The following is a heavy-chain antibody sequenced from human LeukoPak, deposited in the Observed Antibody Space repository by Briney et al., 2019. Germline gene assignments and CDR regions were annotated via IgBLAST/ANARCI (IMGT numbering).Heavy chain of an antibody. CDR1: GGSISSYY. Sequence: PSQTLSLTCTVSGGSISSYYWSWIRQPPGKGLEWIGYIYYSGSTNYNPSLKSRVTISVDTSKDQFSLKLSSVTAADTAVYYCARETIYDILTGYYGWYFDLWGRGTLVTVSS. J-gene: IGHJ2*01. CDR2: IYYSGST. CDR3: ARETIYDILTGYYGWYFDL. D-gene: IGHD3-9*01. V-gene: IGHV4-59*01.